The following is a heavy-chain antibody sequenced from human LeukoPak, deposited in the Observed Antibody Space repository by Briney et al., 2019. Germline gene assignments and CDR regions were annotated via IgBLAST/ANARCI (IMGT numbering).Heavy chain of an antibody. J-gene: IGHJ5*02. Sequence: GASVKVSCKASGYTFTCYYMHWVRQAPGQGVEWMGWMNPNSGNTHYAQKFQGRVTITRNPSISTAYMELSSLRSEDTAVYFCARGQYSSSWYPFDTWGQGTLVTVSS. CDR1: GYTFTCYY. CDR2: MNPNSGNT. V-gene: IGHV1-8*03. D-gene: IGHD6-13*01. CDR3: ARGQYSSSWYPFDT.